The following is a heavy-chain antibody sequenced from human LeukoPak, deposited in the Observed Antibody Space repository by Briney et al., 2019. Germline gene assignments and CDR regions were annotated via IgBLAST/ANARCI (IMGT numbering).Heavy chain of an antibody. CDR2: IRTTSTYI. J-gene: IGHJ4*02. CDR1: GFAFSSYN. D-gene: IGHD2-2*01. Sequence: GGSLRLSCAASGFAFSSYNMKWVRQAPGKGLEWVSFIRTTSTYIYYADSVKGRFTVSRDNSKNLLYLQIDSQRVEDTAVYYCARAGTCSSTSCDGGIEYWGQGTLVTVSS. CDR3: ARAGTCSSTSCDGGIEY. V-gene: IGHV3-21*06.